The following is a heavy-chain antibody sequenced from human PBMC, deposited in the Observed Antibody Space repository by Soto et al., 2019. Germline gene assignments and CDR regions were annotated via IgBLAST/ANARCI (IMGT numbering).Heavy chain of an antibody. J-gene: IGHJ4*02. Sequence: GGSLRLSCAGSGFTFSIYAMSWVRQAPGKGLEWVSGIGASGTGTYYADSVKGRFSVSRDNSRNTLHLQMNSLRAEDTAVYYCALRKTGSPDYWGQGTLVTVSS. V-gene: IGHV3-23*01. CDR2: IGASGTGT. D-gene: IGHD2-15*01. CDR1: GFTFSIYA. CDR3: ALRKTGSPDY.